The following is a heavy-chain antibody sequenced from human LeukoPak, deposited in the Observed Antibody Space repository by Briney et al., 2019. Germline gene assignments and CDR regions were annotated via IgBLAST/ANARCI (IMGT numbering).Heavy chain of an antibody. Sequence: PSETLSLTCTVSGGSISSCYWSWIRQPPGKGLEWIGYIYYSGSTNYNPSLKSRVTISVDTSKNQFSLKLSSVTAADTAVYYCARGGTTLDIVVVPAVYDYWGQGTLVTVSS. CDR3: ARGGTTLDIVVVPAVYDY. CDR2: IYYSGST. CDR1: GGSISSCY. J-gene: IGHJ4*02. V-gene: IGHV4-59*01. D-gene: IGHD2-2*01.